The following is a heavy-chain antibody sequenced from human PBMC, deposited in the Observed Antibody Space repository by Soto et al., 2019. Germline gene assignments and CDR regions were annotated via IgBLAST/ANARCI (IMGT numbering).Heavy chain of an antibody. V-gene: IGHV3-73*01. D-gene: IGHD2-2*01. Sequence: GGSLRLSCAASGFTFSGSAMHWVRQASGKGLEWVGRIRSKANSYATAYAASVKGRFTISRDDSKNTAYLQMNSLKTEDTAVYYCTRLPSDIVVVPAAMHYYYYYMDVWGKGTRVTVSS. J-gene: IGHJ6*03. CDR3: TRLPSDIVVVPAAMHYYYYYMDV. CDR1: GFTFSGSA. CDR2: IRSKANSYAT.